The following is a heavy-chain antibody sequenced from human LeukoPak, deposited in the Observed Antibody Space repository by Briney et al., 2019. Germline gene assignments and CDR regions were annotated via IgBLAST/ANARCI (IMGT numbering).Heavy chain of an antibody. Sequence: RGSLRLSCATSGFTFNNYAMSWVRQAPGKGLEWVSSISGSSGSTYNADSVKGRCTISRDISKNTLYLQMNSLRAEDTAVYYCAKTRTPYYDILSGSPYYFDYWGQGTLVTVSS. CDR3: AKTRTPYYDILSGSPYYFDY. V-gene: IGHV3-23*01. D-gene: IGHD3-9*01. CDR2: ISGSSGST. J-gene: IGHJ4*02. CDR1: GFTFNNYA.